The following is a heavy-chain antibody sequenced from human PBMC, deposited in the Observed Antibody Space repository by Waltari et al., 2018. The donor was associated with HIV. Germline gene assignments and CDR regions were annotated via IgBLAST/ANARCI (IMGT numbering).Heavy chain of an antibody. CDR3: ARGPSSGWSWFDP. D-gene: IGHD6-19*01. J-gene: IGHJ5*02. CDR2: IGSLHNFK. Sequence: EVRLLESGGGLVRPGGSLRLSCAASGFRFSDYNMNWVRQGQGKELEWVASIGSLHNFKHYADSGKGRFTVSRDNAKNSLYLQMNSLTAEDTAVYYCARGPSSGWSWFDPWGQGTLVTVSS. CDR1: GFRFSDYN. V-gene: IGHV3-21*01.